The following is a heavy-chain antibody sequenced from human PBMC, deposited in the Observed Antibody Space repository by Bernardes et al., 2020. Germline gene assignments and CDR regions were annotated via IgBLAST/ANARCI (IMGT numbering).Heavy chain of an antibody. CDR2: ISTAGDT. CDR1: GFTFSSYD. V-gene: IGHV3-13*01. Sequence: AGSLSLSCAASGFTFSSYDVHWVRHATGNGLEWVSAISTAGDTYYPGSVKGRFTIAREHAKNSLYLQMNSLRSGDTAVYDCARGFRESVDYWAQGTLVTVSP. J-gene: IGHJ4*02. CDR3: ARGFRESVDY. D-gene: IGHD3-10*01.